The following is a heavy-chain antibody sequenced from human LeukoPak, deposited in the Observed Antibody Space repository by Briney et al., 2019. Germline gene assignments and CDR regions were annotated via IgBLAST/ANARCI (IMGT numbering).Heavy chain of an antibody. CDR3: ARGIVVVPAAPFDY. D-gene: IGHD2-2*01. V-gene: IGHV1-69*13. J-gene: IGHJ4*02. Sequence: SVKVSCKASGGTFSSYAISWVRQAPGQGLEWMGGIIPIFGTANYAQKFQGRVTITADESTSTAYMELSSLRSEDTAVYYCARGIVVVPAAPFDYWGQGTLVTVSS. CDR2: IIPIFGTA. CDR1: GGTFSSYA.